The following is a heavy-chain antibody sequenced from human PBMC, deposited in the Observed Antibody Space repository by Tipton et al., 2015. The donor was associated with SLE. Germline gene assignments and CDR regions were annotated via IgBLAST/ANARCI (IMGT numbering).Heavy chain of an antibody. Sequence: TLSLTCTVSGGSISSYYWGWIRQPPGKGLEWIGSIYHSGSTHYNPSLKSRVTISVDTSKNQFSLKLSSVTAADTAVYYCAREDYRGGWGQGTLVTVSS. CDR3: AREDYRGG. J-gene: IGHJ4*02. CDR1: GGSISSYY. CDR2: IYHSGST. D-gene: IGHD4-11*01. V-gene: IGHV4-59*01.